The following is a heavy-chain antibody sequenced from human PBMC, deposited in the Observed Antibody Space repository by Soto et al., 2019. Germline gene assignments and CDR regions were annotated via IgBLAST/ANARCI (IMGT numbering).Heavy chain of an antibody. Sequence: SETLSLTCTVSGGSISSGGYYWSWIRQHPGKGLEWIGYIYYSGSTYYNPSLKSRVTISVDTSKNHFSLKLSSVTAADTAVYYCARAYYGDFDYWGQGTLVTVSS. CDR1: GGSISSGGYY. V-gene: IGHV4-31*03. J-gene: IGHJ4*02. CDR3: ARAYYGDFDY. CDR2: IYYSGST. D-gene: IGHD4-17*01.